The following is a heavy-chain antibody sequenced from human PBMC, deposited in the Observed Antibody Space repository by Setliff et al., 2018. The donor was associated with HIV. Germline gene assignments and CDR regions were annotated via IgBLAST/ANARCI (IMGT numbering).Heavy chain of an antibody. CDR3: AKGAGFYGDYTLDY. V-gene: IGHV4-38-2*02. D-gene: IGHD4-17*01. CDR1: GYSISSGYY. Sequence: PSETLSLTCTVSGYSISSGYYWGWIRLPPGKGLEWIGDIYHSGFTIYNPSLKSRVTLSLDTSKNQFSLKLSSVTAADTAVYFCAKGAGFYGDYTLDYWGQGNLVTVSS. J-gene: IGHJ4*02. CDR2: IYHSGFT.